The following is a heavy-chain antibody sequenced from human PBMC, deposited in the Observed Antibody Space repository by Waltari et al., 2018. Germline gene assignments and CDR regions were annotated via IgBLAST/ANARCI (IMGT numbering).Heavy chain of an antibody. J-gene: IGHJ4*02. CDR3: AKDRRVKTTVPGYFDY. V-gene: IGHV3-23*01. Sequence: EVQLLESGGGLVQPGGSLRLSCAASGFTFSSYAMSWVRQAPGKGLEWVSAISGSGGSTYYADSVKGRFTISRDNSKNTLYLQMNSLRAEDTAVYYCAKDRRVKTTVPGYFDYWGQGTLVTVSS. CDR1: GFTFSSYA. D-gene: IGHD4-17*01. CDR2: ISGSGGST.